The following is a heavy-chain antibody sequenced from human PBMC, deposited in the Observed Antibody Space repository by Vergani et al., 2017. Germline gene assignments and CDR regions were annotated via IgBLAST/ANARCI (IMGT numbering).Heavy chain of an antibody. CDR2: IYPADSDT. CDR3: ARHTTYTDS. Sequence: EVELVQSGPEMRKPGESLKISCKGSEYSFGNYWIGWVRQMPGKGLEWMGIIYPADSDTRYCPSFQGQFTISADKSISTAFLQWDSLKASDTALYYCARHTTYTDSWGQGTLVTVSS. V-gene: IGHV5-51*01. CDR1: EYSFGNYW. J-gene: IGHJ4*02. D-gene: IGHD1-1*01.